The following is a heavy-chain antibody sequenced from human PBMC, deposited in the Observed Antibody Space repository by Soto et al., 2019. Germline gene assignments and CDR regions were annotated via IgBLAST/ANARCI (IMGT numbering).Heavy chain of an antibody. V-gene: IGHV3-21*01. CDR2: ISSSSSYI. CDR3: ASLEPCDAFDI. D-gene: IGHD1-1*01. Sequence: GGSLRLSCAASGFTFSSYAMSWVRQAPGKGLEWVSSISSSSSYIYYADSVKGRFTISRDNSKNSLYLQMNSLRAEDTAVYYCASLEPCDAFDIWGQGTMVTVSS. CDR1: GFTFSSYA. J-gene: IGHJ3*02.